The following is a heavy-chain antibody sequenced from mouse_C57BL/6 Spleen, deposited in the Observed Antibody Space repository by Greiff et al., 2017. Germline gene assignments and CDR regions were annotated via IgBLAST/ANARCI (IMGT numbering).Heavy chain of an antibody. CDR1: GFTFSSYA. Sequence: EVMLVESGGGLVKPGGSLKLSCAASGFTFSSYAMSWVRQTPEKRLEWVATISDGGSYTYYPDNVKGRFTISRDNAKNNLYLQMSHLKSEDTAMYYCARDRYFDVGGTGTTVTVSS. V-gene: IGHV5-4*01. CDR2: ISDGGSYT. CDR3: ARDRYFDV. J-gene: IGHJ1*03.